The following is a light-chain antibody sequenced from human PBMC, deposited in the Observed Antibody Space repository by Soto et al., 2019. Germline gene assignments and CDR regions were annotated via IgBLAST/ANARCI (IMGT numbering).Light chain of an antibody. J-gene: IGKJ4*01. V-gene: IGKV1-5*03. Sequence: DIQLTQSPATLSSSVGDRVTITCRASQSISSCLAWSQQKPGKAPKLLLYKASSLESGVPSRFSGSGSGTELTLTISSLQPDDFANYYCQQYNSNSPLTFGRGTKVDIK. CDR2: KAS. CDR1: QSISSC. CDR3: QQYNSNSPLT.